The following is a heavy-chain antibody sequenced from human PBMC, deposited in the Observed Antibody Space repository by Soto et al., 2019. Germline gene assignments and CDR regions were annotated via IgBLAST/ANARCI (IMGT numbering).Heavy chain of an antibody. CDR2: IKEDGSQE. V-gene: IGHV3-7*05. Sequence: EVQLVESGGGLVQPGGSLRLSCAASGFTFSSYWMSWVRQAPGKGLEWVANIKEDGSQESYVDSVKGRFTISRDNAKNSLYLQMNSLRAEDTAVYYCARKNGIAHWGQGTLVTVSS. CDR3: ARKNGIAH. J-gene: IGHJ4*02. CDR1: GFTFSSYW. D-gene: IGHD2-8*01.